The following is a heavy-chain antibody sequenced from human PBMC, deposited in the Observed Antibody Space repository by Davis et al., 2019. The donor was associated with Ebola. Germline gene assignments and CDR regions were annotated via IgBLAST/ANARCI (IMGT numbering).Heavy chain of an antibody. Sequence: MPSETLSLTCAVSGGSFRGYYWSWIRQPPGKGLEWIGEINHSGTTNYNPSLWGRVSMSVETSKTQFSLNLSSVTAADTAVYYCARGWDSSGWQHWGQGTLVTVSS. CDR1: GGSFRGYY. CDR3: ARGWDSSGWQH. J-gene: IGHJ4*02. V-gene: IGHV4-34*01. CDR2: INHSGTT. D-gene: IGHD6-19*01.